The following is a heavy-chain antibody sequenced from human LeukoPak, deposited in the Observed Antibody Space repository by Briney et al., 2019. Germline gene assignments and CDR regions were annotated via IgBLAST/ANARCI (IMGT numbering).Heavy chain of an antibody. D-gene: IGHD3-10*01. J-gene: IGHJ6*02. CDR1: GGSIGSNY. CDR2: IYYTGST. V-gene: IGHV4-59*01. Sequence: SETLSLTCTLSGGSIGSNYWSWIRQPPGKGLEWIGYIYYTGSTNYNPSLKSRVTISVDTSETQISLNLTSLTPSDTALYYCARGVSGGLDVWGQGTTVTVSS. CDR3: ARGVSGGLDV.